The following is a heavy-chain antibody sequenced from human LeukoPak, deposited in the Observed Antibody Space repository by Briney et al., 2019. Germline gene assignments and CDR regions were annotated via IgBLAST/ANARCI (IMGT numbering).Heavy chain of an antibody. Sequence: GGSLRLSCAASGFTFSSYPMSWVRQAPGKGLEWVSAISGSGSSTYYADSVKGRFTISRDNSKNTLYLQMNSLRAEDTAVYYCAKYIVVTATRTFDYWGQGAWSPSPQ. J-gene: IGHJ4*02. CDR2: ISGSGSST. D-gene: IGHD2-21*02. V-gene: IGHV3-23*01. CDR3: AKYIVVTATRTFDY. CDR1: GFTFSSYP.